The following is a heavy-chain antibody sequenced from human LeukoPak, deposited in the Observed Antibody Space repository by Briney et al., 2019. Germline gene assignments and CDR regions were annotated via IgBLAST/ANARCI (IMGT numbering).Heavy chain of an antibody. Sequence: PSETLSLTCTVSGGSISSGSYYWSWIRQPAGKGLEWIGRIYTSGSTNYNSSLKSRVTISVDTSKNQFSLKLSSVTAADTAVYYCARGYYYDSSGYYHPPLRPYYFDYWGQGTLVTVSS. V-gene: IGHV4-61*02. CDR2: IYTSGST. CDR1: GGSISSGSYY. CDR3: ARGYYYDSSGYYHPPLRPYYFDY. D-gene: IGHD3-22*01. J-gene: IGHJ4*02.